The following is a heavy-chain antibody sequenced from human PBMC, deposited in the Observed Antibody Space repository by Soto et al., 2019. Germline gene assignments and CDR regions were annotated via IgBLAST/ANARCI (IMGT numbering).Heavy chain of an antibody. CDR2: VYWTGST. Sequence: SETLSLTCSVSGDSITTNGYYWGWIRQPPGKGLQWIGNVYWTGSTFSHPSLTSRVFISVDTSKNEFSLRLTSVTAADTAVYYCARSHYTYGLLIAYWGPGALVTVSS. CDR3: ARSHYTYGLLIAY. CDR1: GDSITTNGYY. V-gene: IGHV4-39*01. J-gene: IGHJ4*02. D-gene: IGHD2-8*01.